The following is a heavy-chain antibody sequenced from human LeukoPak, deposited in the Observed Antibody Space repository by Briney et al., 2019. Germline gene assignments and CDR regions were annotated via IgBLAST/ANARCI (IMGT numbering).Heavy chain of an antibody. Sequence: PSETLSLTCTVSGGSISSYYWSWIRQPPGKGLEWIGYIYYSGSTNYNPSLKSRVTISVDTSKNQFSLKLSSVTAADTAVYYCARGISHSSGWYKMGYYFDYWGQGTLVTVSS. CDR3: ARGISHSSGWYKMGYYFDY. CDR1: GGSISSYY. D-gene: IGHD6-19*01. CDR2: IYYSGST. V-gene: IGHV4-59*01. J-gene: IGHJ4*02.